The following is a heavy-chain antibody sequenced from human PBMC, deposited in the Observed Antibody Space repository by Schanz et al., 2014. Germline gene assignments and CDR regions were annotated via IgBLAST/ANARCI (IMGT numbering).Heavy chain of an antibody. D-gene: IGHD3-10*01. V-gene: IGHV3-23*04. J-gene: IGHJ4*02. Sequence: VQLVESGGGVVQPGRSLRLSCVASGFAFSSFAMTWVRQAPGKGLEWLSVISASGGDTYYADSVKGRFTISRDNSKNTLYLQMNSLRAEDTAVYHCVSSGSYSSYAFWGQGTLVTVSS. CDR1: GFAFSSFA. CDR2: ISASGGDT. CDR3: VSSGSYSSYAF.